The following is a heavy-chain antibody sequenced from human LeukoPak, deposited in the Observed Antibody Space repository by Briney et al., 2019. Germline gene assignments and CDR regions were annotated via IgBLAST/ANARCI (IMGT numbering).Heavy chain of an antibody. J-gene: IGHJ2*01. CDR1: GGSISSGGYY. D-gene: IGHD6-13*01. CDR3: ARAGGSSSWKGPGYFDL. V-gene: IGHV4-31*03. CDR2: IYYSGST. Sequence: SETLSLTCTVSGGSISSGGYYWSWIRQPPGKGLEWIGYIYYSGSTYYNPSLKSRVTISVDTSKNQFSLKLSSVTAADTAVYYCARAGGSSSWKGPGYFDLWGRGTLVTVSS.